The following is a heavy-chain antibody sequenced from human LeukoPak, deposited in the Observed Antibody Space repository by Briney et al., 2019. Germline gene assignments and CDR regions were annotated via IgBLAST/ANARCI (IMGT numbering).Heavy chain of an antibody. D-gene: IGHD5/OR15-5a*01. J-gene: IGHJ6*03. CDR3: ARGFCVTSCYYMDV. CDR1: GLTFSNFG. V-gene: IGHV3-30*13. Sequence: SLSFSSVASGLTFSNFGMHWLRQGPGMGLEWVALISNDGEATNYADSVKGRFTNSRDNAEDNVYLQMNDLRPDDTAFYYCARGFCVTSCYYMDVWGEGTTVTVSS. CDR2: ISNDGEAT.